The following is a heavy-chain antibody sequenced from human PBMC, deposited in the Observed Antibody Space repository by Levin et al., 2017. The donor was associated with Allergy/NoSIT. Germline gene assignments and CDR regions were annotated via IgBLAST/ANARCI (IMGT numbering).Heavy chain of an antibody. V-gene: IGHV3-48*03. Sequence: PGASLRLSCAASGFTLSSYEMNWVRQAPGKGLEWISYISSSSSSMYYVDSVKGRFTISRDNAKNSLYLQMHSLRAEDTAVYFCARATSSWYPIDYWGQGTLVTVSS. CDR1: GFTLSSYE. CDR2: ISSSSSSM. CDR3: ARATSSWYPIDY. D-gene: IGHD6-13*01. J-gene: IGHJ4*02.